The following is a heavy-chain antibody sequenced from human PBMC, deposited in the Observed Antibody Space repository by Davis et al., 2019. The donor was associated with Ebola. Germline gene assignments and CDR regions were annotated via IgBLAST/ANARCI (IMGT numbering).Heavy chain of an antibody. CDR1: GGSFGSYA. CDR3: ARTSIVGTTTTASDI. Sequence: AASVKVSCKASGGSFGSYAIHWVRQAPGQGLEWMGWISAYNGNTNYAQKVQGRVTMTTDTSTGTAYLDLRSLRSDDTAVYFCARTSIVGTTTTASDIWGQGTLVTVSS. V-gene: IGHV1-18*01. CDR2: ISAYNGNT. D-gene: IGHD1-26*01. J-gene: IGHJ3*02.